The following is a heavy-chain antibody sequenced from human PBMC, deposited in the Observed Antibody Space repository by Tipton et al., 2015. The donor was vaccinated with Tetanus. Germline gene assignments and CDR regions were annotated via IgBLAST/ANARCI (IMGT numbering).Heavy chain of an antibody. V-gene: IGHV4-34*01. CDR3: ARTPDYYYGMDV. CDR2: ISHSGSS. CDR1: GGSFSLYY. Sequence: TLSLTCTVSGGSFSLYYWNWVRQSPGKGLEWIGEISHSGSSSYSPSLKSRVTISVDTSKNQVSLRLNSVTAADTAVYFCARTPDYYYGMDVWGQGTTVTVSS. J-gene: IGHJ6*02.